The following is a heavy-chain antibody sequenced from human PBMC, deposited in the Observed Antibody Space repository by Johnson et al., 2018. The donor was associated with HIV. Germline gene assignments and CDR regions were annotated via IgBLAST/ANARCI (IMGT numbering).Heavy chain of an antibody. CDR3: AKDNGIAGTSGDAFDI. Sequence: VQLVESGGGLVQPGRSLRLSCPASGFTFDDYAMHWVRLAPGKGLEWVSGISWNSGSIAYADSVKGRFTTSRDNAKNSLYLQVKSLRAEDTALYLCAKDNGIAGTSGDAFDIWGQGTLVTVSS. CDR2: ISWNSGSI. D-gene: IGHD6-13*01. CDR1: GFTFDDYA. V-gene: IGHV3-9*01. J-gene: IGHJ3*02.